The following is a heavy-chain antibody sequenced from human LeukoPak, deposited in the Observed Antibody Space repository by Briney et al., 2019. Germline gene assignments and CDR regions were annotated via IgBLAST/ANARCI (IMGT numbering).Heavy chain of an antibody. J-gene: IGHJ4*02. CDR1: GFTFSSYA. CDR2: ISYDGSNK. CDR3: AKDESAGDYNFDY. D-gene: IGHD4-17*01. Sequence: SGGSLRLSCAASGFTFSSYAMHWVRQAPGKGLEWVAVISYDGSNKYYADSVKGRFTISRDNSKNTLYLQVNSLRAEDTAVYYCAKDESAGDYNFDYWGQGTLVTVSS. V-gene: IGHV3-30*04.